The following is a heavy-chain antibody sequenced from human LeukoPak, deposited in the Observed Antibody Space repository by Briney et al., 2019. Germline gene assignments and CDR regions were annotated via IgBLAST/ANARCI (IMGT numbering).Heavy chain of an antibody. CDR2: VNSDGSST. D-gene: IGHD1-1*01. J-gene: IGHJ4*02. Sequence: GGSLRLSCAASGFTFTNYWMHWVRQAPGKGLVWVSRVNSDGSSTSYADSVKGRFTIFRDNARNTLYLQMSSLRVEDTAVYYCARSSQNWNEDYWGQGTLVTVSS. CDR1: GFTFTNYW. CDR3: ARSSQNWNEDY. V-gene: IGHV3-74*01.